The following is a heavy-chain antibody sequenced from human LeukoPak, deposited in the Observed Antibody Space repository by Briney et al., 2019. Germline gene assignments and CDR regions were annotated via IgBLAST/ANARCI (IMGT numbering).Heavy chain of an antibody. CDR1: GGSISSSSYY. J-gene: IGHJ4*02. CDR3: ARRVAVTECLDY. V-gene: IGHV4-39*01. Sequence: SETLSLTCTVSGGSISSSSYYWGWIRQPPGKGLEWIGSIYYTGSTYYNPSLKSRVSISVDTSKNQFSLKLSSVTAADTAVYHCARRVAVTECLDYWGQGTLVTVSS. CDR2: IYYTGST. D-gene: IGHD2-21*01.